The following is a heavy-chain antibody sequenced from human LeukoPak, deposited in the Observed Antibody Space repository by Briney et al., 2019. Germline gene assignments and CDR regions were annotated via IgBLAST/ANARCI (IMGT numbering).Heavy chain of an antibody. CDR3: ARGTGDSCKD. V-gene: IGHV6-1*01. Sequence: SQTLSLTCALSGDSVSSNSASWNWLRQSPSRGLEWLGRTYYRSKWRNDYAVSVKSRITISPDTSKNQFSLQLNSVTPEDTAVYYCARGTGDSCKDWGLGTLVTVSS. CDR2: TYYRSKWRN. CDR1: GDSVSSNSAS. D-gene: IGHD3-22*01. J-gene: IGHJ4*02.